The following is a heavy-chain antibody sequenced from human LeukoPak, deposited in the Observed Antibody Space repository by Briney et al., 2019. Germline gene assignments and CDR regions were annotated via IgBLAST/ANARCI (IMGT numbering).Heavy chain of an antibody. CDR3: SRESGPFCPFGH. J-gene: IGHJ4*02. D-gene: IGHD1-26*01. V-gene: IGHV4-4*02. CDR2: ISLAGRT. Sequence: PSETLSLTCGVSGGSITTTNYWSWVRQPPGGGLEWIGEISLAGRTRYSPSLQSRVHISIDESKNHLYLNLASVTAADTAVYYCSRESGPFCPFGHWGQGTLVAVTS. CDR1: GGSITTTNY.